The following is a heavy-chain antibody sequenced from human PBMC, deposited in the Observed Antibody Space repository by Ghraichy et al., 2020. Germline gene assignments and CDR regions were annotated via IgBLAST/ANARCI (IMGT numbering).Heavy chain of an antibody. D-gene: IGHD1-26*01. CDR1: GFTVSSNY. CDR2: IYSGGST. Sequence: GGSLRLSCAASGFTVSSNYMSWVRQAPGKGLEWVSVIYSGGSTYYADSVKGRFTISRDNSKNTLYLQMNSLRAEDTAVYYCARVGARDISGSYYHGGWFDPWGQGTLVTVSS. V-gene: IGHV3-53*01. J-gene: IGHJ5*02. CDR3: ARVGARDISGSYYHGGWFDP.